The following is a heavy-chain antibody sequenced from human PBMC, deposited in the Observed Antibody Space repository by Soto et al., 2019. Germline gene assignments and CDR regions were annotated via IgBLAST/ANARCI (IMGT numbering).Heavy chain of an antibody. D-gene: IGHD5-12*01. Sequence: QLQLQESGPGLVKPSETLSLTCTVSGGSISSSSYYWCWIRQPPGKGLEWIGSIYYSGSTYYNPSLKSRVTISVDTSKNQFSLKLSSVTAADTAVYYCARYLGYSGYDYYWGQGTLVTVSS. V-gene: IGHV4-39*01. CDR3: ARYLGYSGYDYY. J-gene: IGHJ4*02. CDR2: IYYSGST. CDR1: GGSISSSSYY.